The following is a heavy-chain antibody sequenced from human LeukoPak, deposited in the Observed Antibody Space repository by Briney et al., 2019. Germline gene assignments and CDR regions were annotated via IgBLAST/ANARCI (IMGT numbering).Heavy chain of an antibody. CDR1: GGSISGNY. CDR3: ARARGTTVSVFDY. D-gene: IGHD4-17*01. V-gene: IGHV4-4*07. J-gene: IGHJ4*02. Sequence: SETLSLTCTVSGGSISGNYWSWIRQPAGKGVEWIGRVYGSGSTNYNPSLESRVTMSVDTSKNQFSLKLTSVIAADTAVYSCARARGTTVSVFDYWGQGTLVTVSS. CDR2: VYGSGST.